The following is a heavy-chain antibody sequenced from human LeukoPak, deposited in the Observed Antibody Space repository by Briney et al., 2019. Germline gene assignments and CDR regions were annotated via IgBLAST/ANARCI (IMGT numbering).Heavy chain of an antibody. CDR2: ISATSGTK. CDR1: GFTFGEYA. D-gene: IGHD6-13*01. J-gene: IGHJ4*02. V-gene: IGHV3-23*01. CDR3: VKMSSTYSKMRSGMSFDA. Sequence: GWSLGLSCEASGFTFGEYAMTWVRQAPGKGLEWVSVISATSGTKYYADSVQGRFTVFRDNSKNTLFLQMTSLRAEDSAIYYCVKMSSTYSKMRSGMSFDAWGQGTLVTVSS.